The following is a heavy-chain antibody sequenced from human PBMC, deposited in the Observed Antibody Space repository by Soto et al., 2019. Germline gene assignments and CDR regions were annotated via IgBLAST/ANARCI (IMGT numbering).Heavy chain of an antibody. CDR3: ARGGYDFWSGYYIGDY. CDR1: GYTFTSYD. D-gene: IGHD3-3*01. J-gene: IGHJ4*02. CDR2: MNPNSGNT. V-gene: IGHV1-8*01. Sequence: QVQLVQSGAEVKKPGASVKVSCKASGYTFTSYDINWVRQATGQGLEWMGWMNPNSGNTGYAQKFQGRVTMTRNTSISTAYMELSSLRSEDMAVYYCARGGYDFWSGYYIGDYWGQGTLVTVSS.